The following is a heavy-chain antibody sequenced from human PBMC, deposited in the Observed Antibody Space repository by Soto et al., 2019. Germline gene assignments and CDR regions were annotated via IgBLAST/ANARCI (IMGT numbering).Heavy chain of an antibody. CDR2: ISSSGSTI. CDR1: GFTFSSYE. V-gene: IGHV3-48*03. Sequence: GSLRLSCAASGFTFSSYEMNWVRQAPGKGLEWVSYISSSGSTIYYADSVKGRFTISRDNAKNSLYLQMNSLRAEDTAVYYCAREGAVQLERRAFDIWGQGTMVTVSS. J-gene: IGHJ3*02. CDR3: AREGAVQLERRAFDI. D-gene: IGHD1-1*01.